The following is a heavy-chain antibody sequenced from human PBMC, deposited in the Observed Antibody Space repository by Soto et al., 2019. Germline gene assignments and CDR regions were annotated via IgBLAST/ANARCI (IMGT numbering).Heavy chain of an antibody. D-gene: IGHD6-13*01. V-gene: IGHV3-66*01. J-gene: IGHJ4*02. CDR3: TRDGYGH. CDR1: GLTVSTNP. Sequence: EVQLVESGGGLVQPGGSLRLSCAASGLTVSTNPMSWDRQSPGKGLEWVSVIYTGGGTNYADSVKRRFTITRENSKNTVNLQMNRLRPEDTEVYYCTRDGYGHWGQGTLVTVSS. CDR2: IYTGGGT.